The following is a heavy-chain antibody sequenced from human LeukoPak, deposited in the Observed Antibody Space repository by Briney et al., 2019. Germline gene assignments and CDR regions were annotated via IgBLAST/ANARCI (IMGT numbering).Heavy chain of an antibody. D-gene: IGHD3-3*01. J-gene: IGHJ4*02. V-gene: IGHV3-30*04. Sequence: GGSLRLSCAASGFTFSSYAMHWVRQAPGKGLEWVAVISYDGSNKYYADSVKGRFTISRDNSKSTLYLQMNSLRAEDTAVYYCARDPPGDYDFRDQGYYFDYWGQGTLVTVSS. CDR2: ISYDGSNK. CDR3: ARDPPGDYDFRDQGYYFDY. CDR1: GFTFSSYA.